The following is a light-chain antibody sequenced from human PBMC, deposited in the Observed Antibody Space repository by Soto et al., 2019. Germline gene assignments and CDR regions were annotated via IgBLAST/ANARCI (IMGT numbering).Light chain of an antibody. V-gene: IGLV1-47*01. CDR3: AAWDDTLKGLV. J-gene: IGLJ2*01. CDR2: RAS. Sequence: QSVLTQPPSASGTPGQRVTISCSGSSSNIGSNYVYWYQQVPGTAPRLLMYRASQRPSGVPDRFSGSKSGTSASLAISGLLSEDEADYYCAAWDDTLKGLVFGGGTKLTVL. CDR1: SSNIGSNY.